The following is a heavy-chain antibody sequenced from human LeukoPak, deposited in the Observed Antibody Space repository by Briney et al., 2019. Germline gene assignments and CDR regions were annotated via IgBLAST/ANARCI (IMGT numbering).Heavy chain of an antibody. J-gene: IGHJ5*02. Sequence: GGSLRLSCAASGFTFSSYSMNWVRQAPGKGLEWVSSISSGSSYIYYADSVQGRFTISRDTSKNTLYLQMNSLRAEDTAVYYCAKDATGIVVVTAIHGAWGQGTLVTVSS. CDR2: ISSGSSYI. D-gene: IGHD2-21*02. CDR3: AKDATGIVVVTAIHGA. V-gene: IGHV3-21*04. CDR1: GFTFSSYS.